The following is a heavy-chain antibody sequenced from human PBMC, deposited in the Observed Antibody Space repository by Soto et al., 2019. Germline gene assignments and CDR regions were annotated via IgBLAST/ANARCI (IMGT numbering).Heavy chain of an antibody. J-gene: IGHJ6*02. CDR3: ARVRVLELRNRVNGMDV. CDR2: INHSGST. CDR1: GGSFSGYY. V-gene: IGHV4-34*01. D-gene: IGHD1-7*01. Sequence: SETLSLTCAAYGGSFSGYYWSWIRQPPGKGLEWIGEINHSGSTNYNPSLKSRVTISVDTSKNQFSLKLSSVTAADTAVYYCARVRVLELRNRVNGMDVWGQGTTVTVSS.